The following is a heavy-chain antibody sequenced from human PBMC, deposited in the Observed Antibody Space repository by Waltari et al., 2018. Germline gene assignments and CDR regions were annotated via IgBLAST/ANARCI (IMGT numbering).Heavy chain of an antibody. J-gene: IGHJ4*02. D-gene: IGHD6-19*01. V-gene: IGHV4-38-2*02. CDR2: MWHGGST. CDR1: GDSIRRNYS. Sequence: QVQLQESGPGLVKPSETLSVTCTVSGDSIRRNYSWGWLRQPPGKGLEWIGTMWHGGSTYYTPSLKSRVSISMDTSKNQFSLKLNSVTAADTAVYYCARNSSGWSFDSWGQGTLVTVSS. CDR3: ARNSSGWSFDS.